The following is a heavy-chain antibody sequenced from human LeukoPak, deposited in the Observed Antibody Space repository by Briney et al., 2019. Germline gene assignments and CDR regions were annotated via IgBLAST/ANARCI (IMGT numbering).Heavy chain of an antibody. Sequence: SQTLPLTCTVSGGSISSGGYYWSWIRQPPGKGLEWIGYIYHSGSTYYNPSLKSRVTISVDRSKNQFSLKLSSVTAADTAVYYCARGRIVGATAGWFDPWGQGTLVTVSS. V-gene: IGHV4-30-2*01. D-gene: IGHD1-26*01. CDR1: GGSISSGGYY. CDR2: IYHSGST. CDR3: ARGRIVGATAGWFDP. J-gene: IGHJ5*02.